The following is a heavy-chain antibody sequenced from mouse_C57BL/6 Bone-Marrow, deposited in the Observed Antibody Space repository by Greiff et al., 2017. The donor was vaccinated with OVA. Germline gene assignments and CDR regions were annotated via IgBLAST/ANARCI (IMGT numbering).Heavy chain of an antibody. CDR3: TSYGNFDY. J-gene: IGHJ2*01. CDR2: IDPENGDT. V-gene: IGHV14-4*01. D-gene: IGHD2-1*01. CDR1: GFNIKDDY. Sequence: EVQLQQSGAELVRPGASVKLSCTASGFNIKDDYMHWVKQSPEQGLEWIGWIDPENGDTEYASKFQGKATITADTSSKTAYLQLNSLTSEDTAVYYCTSYGNFDYWGQGTTLTVSS.